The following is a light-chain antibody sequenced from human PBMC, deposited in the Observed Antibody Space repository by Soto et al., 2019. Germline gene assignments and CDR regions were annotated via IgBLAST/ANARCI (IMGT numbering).Light chain of an antibody. V-gene: IGLV2-23*01. CDR3: CSYAGSSPYV. CDR1: SSDVGSYNL. J-gene: IGLJ1*01. CDR2: EGS. Sequence: QSALTQPASVSGSPGQSITISCTGTSSDVGSYNLVSWYQQHPDKAPKLMIYEGSKRPSGVSNRFSGSKSGNTASLTISGLQAEDEADYYCCSYAGSSPYVFGTGTKVTVL.